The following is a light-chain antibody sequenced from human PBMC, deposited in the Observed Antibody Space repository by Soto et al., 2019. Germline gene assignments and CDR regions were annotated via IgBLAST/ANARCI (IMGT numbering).Light chain of an antibody. Sequence: EIVLFQSPVPLSLSPGARAALSCRASPSISSSLAWYQQNPGQAPRLLIFDASNRDTGIPVRFSGSGSGTDFTLTISSLEPDDFTVYYCQQHSDWPLTFGGGTRVEI. CDR1: PSISSS. CDR3: QQHSDWPLT. CDR2: DAS. V-gene: IGKV3-11*01. J-gene: IGKJ4*01.